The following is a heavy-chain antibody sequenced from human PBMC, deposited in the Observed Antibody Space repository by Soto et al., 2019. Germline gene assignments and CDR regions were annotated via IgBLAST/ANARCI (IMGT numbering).Heavy chain of an antibody. CDR2: IIPIFGTA. CDR1: GGTFSSYA. J-gene: IGHJ5*02. CDR3: ARVFPIVGATHWFDP. Sequence: QVQLVQSGAEGKKPGSSVKVSCKASGGTFSSYAISWVGQAPGQGLEWMGGIIPIFGTANYAQKFQGRVTITADESTSTAYMELSSLRSEDTAVYYCARVFPIVGATHWFDPWGQGTLVTVSS. V-gene: IGHV1-69*01. D-gene: IGHD1-26*01.